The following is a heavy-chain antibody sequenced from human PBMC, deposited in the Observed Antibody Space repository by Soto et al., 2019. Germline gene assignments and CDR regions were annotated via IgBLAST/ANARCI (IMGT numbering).Heavy chain of an antibody. V-gene: IGHV3-74*01. CDR2: VNGDGSST. CDR1: GFTFSNYW. CDR3: ARDNWNTV. Sequence: PGGSLRLSCAAFGFTFSNYWMHWVRQAPGKGLVWVSRVNGDGSSTFYADSVKGRFTISRDNAKNTVYLQMNSLRAEDTAVYYCARDNWNTVWGQGTMVTVSS. J-gene: IGHJ3*01. D-gene: IGHD1-20*01.